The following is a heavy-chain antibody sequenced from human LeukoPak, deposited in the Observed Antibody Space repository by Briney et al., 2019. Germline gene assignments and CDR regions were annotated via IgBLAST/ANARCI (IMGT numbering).Heavy chain of an antibody. CDR2: ISYDGSNK. V-gene: IGHV3-30*18. CDR3: AKDPLRFNYDILTGPYSV. J-gene: IGHJ4*02. Sequence: PGGSLRLSCAASGFTFSSYGMHWVRQAPGKGLEWVAVISYDGSNKYYADSVKGRFTISRDNSKNTLYLQMNSLRAEDTAVYYCAKDPLRFNYDILTGPYSVWGQGTLVTVSS. CDR1: GFTFSSYG. D-gene: IGHD3-9*01.